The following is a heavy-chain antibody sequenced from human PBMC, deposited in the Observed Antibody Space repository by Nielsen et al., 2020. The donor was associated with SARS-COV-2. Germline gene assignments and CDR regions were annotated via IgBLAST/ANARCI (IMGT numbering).Heavy chain of an antibody. CDR1: GFPLKNYD. CDR2: FASAGDT. Sequence: GESLKISCAASGFPLKNYDMHLVRQTTGKGLEWVSTFASAGDTFYAASVRGRFSVSREDAENSFDLQMNRLKVGDTAIYYCARGEGSGIDYWGQGTLVTVSS. D-gene: IGHD3-10*01. CDR3: ARGEGSGIDY. J-gene: IGHJ4*02. V-gene: IGHV3-13*01.